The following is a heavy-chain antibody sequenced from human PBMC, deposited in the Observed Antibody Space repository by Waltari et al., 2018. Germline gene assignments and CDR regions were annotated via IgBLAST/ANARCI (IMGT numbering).Heavy chain of an antibody. J-gene: IGHJ6*03. CDR2: IIPIFGTA. Sequence: QVQLVQSGAEVKKPGSSVKVSCKASGGTFSSYAISWVRQAPGQGLEWMGRIIPIFGTANYAQKFQGRVTITADKSTSTAYMELSSLRSEDTAVYYCARVGYSNADYYYYMDVWGKGTTVTISS. V-gene: IGHV1-69*13. CDR1: GGTFSSYA. D-gene: IGHD4-4*01. CDR3: ARVGYSNADYYYYMDV.